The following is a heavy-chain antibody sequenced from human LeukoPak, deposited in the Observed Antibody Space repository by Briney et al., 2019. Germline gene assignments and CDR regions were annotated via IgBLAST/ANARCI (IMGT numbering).Heavy chain of an antibody. CDR3: ARQRSGSYFPDLYDY. J-gene: IGHJ4*02. D-gene: IGHD1-26*01. CDR1: GYSFSSYW. CDR2: IYPGDSDT. Sequence: GESLKISCKGSGYSFSSYWIDWVRQMPGKGLEWMGIIYPGDSDTRYSPSFQGQVTISADKSISTAYLQWSSLKASDTAMYYCARQRSGSYFPDLYDYWGQGTLVTVSS. V-gene: IGHV5-51*01.